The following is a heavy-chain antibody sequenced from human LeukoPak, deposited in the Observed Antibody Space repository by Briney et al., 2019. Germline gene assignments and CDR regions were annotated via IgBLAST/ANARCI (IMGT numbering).Heavy chain of an antibody. D-gene: IGHD5-24*01. V-gene: IGHV3-30*18. CDR2: ISYDGSAK. CDR1: GFTFSSYG. J-gene: IGHJ2*01. CDR3: AKVEYRDGWFNWYFDL. Sequence: PGRSLRLSCAASGFTFSSYGMHWVRQAPGKGLEWVAVISYDGSAKYYADSVKGRFTISRDDSKSTLYLQMNSLTVEDTAVYSCAKVEYRDGWFNWYFDLRGRGTLVTVTS.